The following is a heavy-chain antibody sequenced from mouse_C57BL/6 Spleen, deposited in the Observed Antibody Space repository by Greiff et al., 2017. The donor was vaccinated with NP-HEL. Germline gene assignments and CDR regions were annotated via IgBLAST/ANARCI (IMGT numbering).Heavy chain of an antibody. CDR1: GYTFTSYW. J-gene: IGHJ2*01. CDR3: ARWTLYYFDY. CDR2: IDPSDSYT. D-gene: IGHD2-3*01. Sequence: QVQLQQPGAELVRPGTSVKLSCKASGYTFTSYWMHWVKQRPGQGLEWIGVIDPSDSYTNYNQKFKGKATLTVDTSSSTAYMQLSSLTSEDSAVYYCARWTLYYFDYWGQGTTLTVSS. V-gene: IGHV1-59*01.